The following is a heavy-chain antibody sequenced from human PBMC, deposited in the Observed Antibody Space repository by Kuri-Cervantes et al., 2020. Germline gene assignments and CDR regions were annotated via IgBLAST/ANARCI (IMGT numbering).Heavy chain of an antibody. CDR3: ARHSGSYFPHFDY. CDR1: GFAFGDYA. D-gene: IGHD1-26*01. J-gene: IGHJ4*02. V-gene: IGHV5-51*01. Sequence: GESLKISCTASGFAFGDYAVTWFRQAPGKGLEWVGIIYPGDSDTRYSPSFQGQVTISADKSISTAYLQWSSLKASDTAMYYCARHSGSYFPHFDYWGQGTLVTVSS. CDR2: IYPGDSDT.